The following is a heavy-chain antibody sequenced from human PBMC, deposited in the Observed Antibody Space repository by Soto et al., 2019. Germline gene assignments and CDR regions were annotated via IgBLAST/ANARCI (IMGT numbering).Heavy chain of an antibody. CDR2: IDGSGAAP. Sequence: GGSLRLSCATSGFTFINHAMTWVRQAPGKAPQWVATIDGSGAAPFYAESVKGRFTISRDNSKNTLYLQMNSLRAEDTAVYFCAKWEVFVTGHLATQSSLDSWGQGTLVTAPQ. CDR1: GFTFINHA. D-gene: IGHD3-9*01. V-gene: IGHV3-23*01. J-gene: IGHJ4*02. CDR3: AKWEVFVTGHLATQSSLDS.